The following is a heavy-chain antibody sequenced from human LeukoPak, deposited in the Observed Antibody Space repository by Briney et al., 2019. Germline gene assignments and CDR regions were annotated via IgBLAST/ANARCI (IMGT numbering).Heavy chain of an antibody. CDR3: ARGGDGSIDY. J-gene: IGHJ4*02. CDR1: GFSFSSYW. CDR2: SNNDGSRA. D-gene: IGHD3-10*01. Sequence: GGSLRLSCAASGFSFSSYWLHWVRQAPGKGLVWVSYSNNDGSRATYAESVKGRFAISRDSAKNTLYLQMNSLRAEDSAVYYCARGGDGSIDYWGQGTLVTVSS. V-gene: IGHV3-74*01.